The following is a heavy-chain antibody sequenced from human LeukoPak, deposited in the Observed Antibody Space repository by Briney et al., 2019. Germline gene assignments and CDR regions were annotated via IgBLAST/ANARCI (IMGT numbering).Heavy chain of an antibody. Sequence: ASVKVSCKASGYTFTGYYMHWVRQAPGQGLEWMGWINPNSGGTNYAQKFQGRVTMTRDTSTSTAYMELSRLRSDDTAVYYCARDRGQLAGVWIDYWGQGTLVTVSS. CDR1: GYTFTGYY. CDR2: INPNSGGT. J-gene: IGHJ4*02. D-gene: IGHD6-13*01. V-gene: IGHV1-2*02. CDR3: ARDRGQLAGVWIDY.